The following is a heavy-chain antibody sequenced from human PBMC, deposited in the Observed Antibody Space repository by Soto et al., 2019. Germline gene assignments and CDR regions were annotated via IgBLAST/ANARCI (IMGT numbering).Heavy chain of an antibody. CDR3: ARVHGGNPIDYFDY. Sequence: PSETLSLTCTVSGGSVSSGSYYWSWIRQPPGKGLEWIGYIYYSGSTNYNPSLKSRVTISVDTSKNQFSLKLSSVTAADTAVYYCARVHGGNPIDYFDYWGQGTLVTVSS. CDR2: IYYSGST. J-gene: IGHJ4*02. CDR1: GGSVSSGSYY. V-gene: IGHV4-61*01. D-gene: IGHD2-15*01.